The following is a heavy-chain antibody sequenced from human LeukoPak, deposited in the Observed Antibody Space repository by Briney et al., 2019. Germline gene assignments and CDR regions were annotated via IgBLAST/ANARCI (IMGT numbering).Heavy chain of an antibody. Sequence: GGALRLSCAASGFTFSRYSMNWVRQAPGKGLEWVSSISISSNYIYYTDSVKGRFTISRDNAKNSLYLQMNSLRAEDTAVYYCARGSRFGVVERDAFDIWGQGTMVTVSS. D-gene: IGHD3-3*01. CDR2: ISISSNYI. V-gene: IGHV3-21*01. J-gene: IGHJ3*02. CDR1: GFTFSRYS. CDR3: ARGSRFGVVERDAFDI.